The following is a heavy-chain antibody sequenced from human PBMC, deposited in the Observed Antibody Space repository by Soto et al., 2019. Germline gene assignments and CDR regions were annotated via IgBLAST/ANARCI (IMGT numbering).Heavy chain of an antibody. CDR1: GFTFSSYG. D-gene: IGHD3-10*01. V-gene: IGHV3-33*01. Sequence: QVQLVESGGGVVQPGRSLRLSCAASGFTFSSYGMHWVRQAPGKGLEWVAVIWYDGSNKYYADSVKGRFTISRDNSKNTLYLQMNSLRAEDTAIYYCARAQPGGPVYYYYGMDVWGQGTTVTVSS. CDR2: IWYDGSNK. CDR3: ARAQPGGPVYYYYGMDV. J-gene: IGHJ6*02.